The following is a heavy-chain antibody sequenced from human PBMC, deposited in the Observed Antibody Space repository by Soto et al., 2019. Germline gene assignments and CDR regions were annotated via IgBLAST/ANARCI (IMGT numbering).Heavy chain of an antibody. CDR1: GDSVSSNSAA. V-gene: IGHV6-1*01. J-gene: IGHJ4*02. D-gene: IGHD5-12*01. CDR3: ARAGYSGYDGPLGYFDY. Sequence: QVQLQQSGPGLVKPSQTLSLTCAISGDSVSSNSAAWNWIRQSPSRGLEWLGRTYYRSKWYNDYAVSVKSRITINPDTSKNQFSLQLNSVTPEDTAVYYCARAGYSGYDGPLGYFDYWGQGTLVTVSS. CDR2: TYYRSKWYN.